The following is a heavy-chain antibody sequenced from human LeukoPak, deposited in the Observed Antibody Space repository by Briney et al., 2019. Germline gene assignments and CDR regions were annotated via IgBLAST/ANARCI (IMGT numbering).Heavy chain of an antibody. D-gene: IGHD3-10*01. CDR2: INHSGST. J-gene: IGHJ2*01. Sequence: PSETLSLTCAVYGGSFSGYYWSWIRQSPGRGLEWIGEINHSGSTNYNPSLKSRITISVDTLKKQFSLKLSSVTAADTAVYYCARNYYGSGSYYGRNWYFDLWGRGTLVTVSS. CDR1: GGSFSGYY. CDR3: ARNYYGSGSYYGRNWYFDL. V-gene: IGHV4-34*01.